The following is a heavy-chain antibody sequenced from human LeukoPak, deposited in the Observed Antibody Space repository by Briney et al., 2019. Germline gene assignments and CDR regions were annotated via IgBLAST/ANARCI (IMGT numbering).Heavy chain of an antibody. V-gene: IGHV3-30-3*01. D-gene: IGHD3-10*01. CDR2: ISYDGSNK. CDR3: ARSSGGGSYFDY. J-gene: IGHJ4*02. CDR1: GFTFSSYA. Sequence: GRSLRLSCAASGFTFSSYAMHWVRQAPGKGLEWVAVISYDGSNKYYADSVKGRFTISRDNSKNTLYLQMNSLRAEDTAVYYCARSSGGGSYFDYWGQGTLVTVSS.